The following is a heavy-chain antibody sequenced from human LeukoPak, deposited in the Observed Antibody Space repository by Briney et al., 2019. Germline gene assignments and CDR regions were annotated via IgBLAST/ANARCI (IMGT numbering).Heavy chain of an antibody. J-gene: IGHJ4*02. V-gene: IGHV4-61*01. CDR3: ARVYDILTGYPIYY. CDR1: GGSVSSGSDY. CDR2: IYYSGST. D-gene: IGHD3-9*01. Sequence: PSETLSLTCTVSGGSVSSGSDYWSWIRQPPGKGLEWIGYIYYSGSTNYNPSPKSRVTISVDTSKNQFSLKLSSVSAADTAVYYCARVYDILTGYPIYYWGQGALVTVSS.